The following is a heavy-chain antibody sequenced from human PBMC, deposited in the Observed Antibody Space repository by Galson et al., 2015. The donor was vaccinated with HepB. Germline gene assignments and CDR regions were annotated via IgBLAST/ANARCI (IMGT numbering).Heavy chain of an antibody. CDR2: INPSGGST. J-gene: IGHJ3*02. CDR3: ASADSSGYHWGGAFDI. D-gene: IGHD3-22*01. Sequence: SVKVSCKASGYTFTSYYMHWVRQAPGQGLEWMGIINPSGGSTSYAQKFQGRVTMTRDTSTSTVYMELSSLRSEDTAVYYCASADSSGYHWGGAFDIWGQGTMVTVSS. V-gene: IGHV1-46*01. CDR1: GYTFTSYY.